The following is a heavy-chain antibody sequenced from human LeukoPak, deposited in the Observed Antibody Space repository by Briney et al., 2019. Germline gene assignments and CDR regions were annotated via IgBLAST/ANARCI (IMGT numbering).Heavy chain of an antibody. Sequence: ASVKVSCKASGYTFTSYGISWVRQAPGQGLEWMGWISAYNGNTNYAQKLQGRVTMTRDTSTSTAYMELRSLRSDDTAVYYCARDRDVLRFLEWAYYFDYWGQGTLVTVSS. J-gene: IGHJ4*02. CDR3: ARDRDVLRFLEWAYYFDY. D-gene: IGHD3-3*01. CDR1: GYTFTSYG. CDR2: ISAYNGNT. V-gene: IGHV1-18*01.